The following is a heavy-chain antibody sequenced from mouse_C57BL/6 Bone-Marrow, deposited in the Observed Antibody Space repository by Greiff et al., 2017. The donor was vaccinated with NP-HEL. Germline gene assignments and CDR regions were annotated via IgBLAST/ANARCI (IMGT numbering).Heavy chain of an antibody. CDR3: ARYGYEFAY. CDR2: LDPSDSYT. J-gene: IGHJ3*01. Sequence: VQLQQSGAELVMPGASVKLSCKASGYTFTSYWMHWVKQRPGQGLEWIGELDPSDSYTNYTQKFKGKSTLTVDKSSSTAYMQLSSLTSEDSAVYYCARYGYEFAYWGQGTLVTVSA. D-gene: IGHD2-2*01. V-gene: IGHV1-69*01. CDR1: GYTFTSYW.